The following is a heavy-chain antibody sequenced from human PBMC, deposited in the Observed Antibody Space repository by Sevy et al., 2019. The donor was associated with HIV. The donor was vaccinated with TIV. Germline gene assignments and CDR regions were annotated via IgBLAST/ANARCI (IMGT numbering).Heavy chain of an antibody. D-gene: IGHD6-6*01. Sequence: SETLSLTCAVSGGSISSSNWWSWVRQPPGKGLEWIGEIYHSGSTNYNPSLKSRVTISVDKSKNQFSLKLSSVTAADTAVYYCASGIAARPGRYGMDVWGQGTTVTVSS. V-gene: IGHV4-4*02. J-gene: IGHJ6*02. CDR2: IYHSGST. CDR1: GGSISSSNW. CDR3: ASGIAARPGRYGMDV.